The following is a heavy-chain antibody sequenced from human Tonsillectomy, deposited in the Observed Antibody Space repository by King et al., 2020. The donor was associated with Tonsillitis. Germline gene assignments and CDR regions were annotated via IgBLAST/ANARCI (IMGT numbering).Heavy chain of an antibody. CDR3: AYSIPSWFVDLFPRPLDY. D-gene: IGHD3-10*01. J-gene: IGHJ4*02. CDR2: INHSGST. Sequence: VQLQQWGAGLLKPSETLSLTCAVYGGSFSGSYWSWIRQPPGKGLEWIGEINHSGSTNYSPSLKSRVTISVDTSKNQFSLKLSSVTAADTAVYYCAYSIPSWFVDLFPRPLDYWGQGTLVTVSS. CDR1: GGSFSGSY. V-gene: IGHV4-34*01.